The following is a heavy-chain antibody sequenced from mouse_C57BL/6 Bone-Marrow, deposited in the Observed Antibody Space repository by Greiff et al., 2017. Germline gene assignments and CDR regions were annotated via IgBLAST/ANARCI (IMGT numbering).Heavy chain of an antibody. CDR3: ARVDYSNHYYAMDY. J-gene: IGHJ4*01. CDR1: GFTFSDYG. Sequence: EVQGVESGGGLVKPGGSLKLSCAASGFTFSDYGMHWVRQAPEKGLEWVAYISSGSSTIYYADTVKGRFTISRDNAKNTLFLQMTSLRSEDTAMYYCARVDYSNHYYAMDYWGQGTAVTVSS. V-gene: IGHV5-17*01. D-gene: IGHD2-5*01. CDR2: ISSGSSTI.